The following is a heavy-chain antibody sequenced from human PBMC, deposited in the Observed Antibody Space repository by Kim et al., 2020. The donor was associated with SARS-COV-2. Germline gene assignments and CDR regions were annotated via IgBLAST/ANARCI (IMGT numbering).Heavy chain of an antibody. J-gene: IGHJ4*02. CDR2: IKQDGSEK. D-gene: IGHD3-22*01. CDR1: GFTFSSYW. Sequence: GGSLRLSCAASGFTFSSYWMSWVRQAPGKGLEWVANIKQDGSEKYYVDSVKGRFTISRDNAKNSLYLQMNSLRAEDTAVYYCATISSSGYYYGGDYWGQGTLVTVSS. V-gene: IGHV3-7*01. CDR3: ATISSSGYYYGGDY.